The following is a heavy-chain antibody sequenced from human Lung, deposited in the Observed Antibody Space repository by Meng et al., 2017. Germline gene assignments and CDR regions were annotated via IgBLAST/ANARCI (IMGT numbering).Heavy chain of an antibody. CDR2: TAATDGGT. J-gene: IGHJ4*02. Sequence: EVQLLESGGGVVQPGGSLRLSCAASGFTFSNYAMSWVRQAPEKGLAWASATAATDGGTHHAASVRGRFTISRDNSKNTLPLQMNSLRADDTAIYYCARGTRVSCTGVICYPFDFWGQGTLVTVSS. V-gene: IGHV3-23*01. CDR1: GFTFSNYA. D-gene: IGHD2-8*02. CDR3: ARGTRVSCTGVICYPFDF.